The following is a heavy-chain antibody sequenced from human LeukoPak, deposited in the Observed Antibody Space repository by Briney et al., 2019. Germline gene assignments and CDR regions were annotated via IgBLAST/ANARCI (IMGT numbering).Heavy chain of an antibody. CDR1: GGSISSYY. V-gene: IGHV4-59*01. Sequence: PSETLSLTCTVSGGSISSYYWSWIRQPPGKGLEWIGYIYYSGSTNYNPSLKSRVAISADTSKNQFSLKVSSVTAADTAVYYCARAQIQGGYGDYVFDYWGQGILVTVSS. CDR2: IYYSGST. CDR3: ARAQIQGGYGDYVFDY. D-gene: IGHD4-17*01. J-gene: IGHJ4*02.